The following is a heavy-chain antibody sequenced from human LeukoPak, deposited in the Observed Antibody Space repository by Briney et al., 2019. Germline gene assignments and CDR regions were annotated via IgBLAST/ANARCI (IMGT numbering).Heavy chain of an antibody. V-gene: IGHV3-74*01. Sequence: GGSLRLSCAASGFTFSSYWMHWVRQAPGKGLVWVSRINSEGSSTSYADSVKGRFTISRDNAKNTLYLQMNSLRAEDTAVSYCAREQIFWSGYPLDYWGQGTLVTVSS. CDR3: AREQIFWSGYPLDY. D-gene: IGHD3-3*01. J-gene: IGHJ4*02. CDR2: INSEGSST. CDR1: GFTFSSYW.